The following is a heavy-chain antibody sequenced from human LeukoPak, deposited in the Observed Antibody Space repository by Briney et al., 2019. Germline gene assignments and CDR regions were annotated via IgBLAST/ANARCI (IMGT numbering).Heavy chain of an antibody. CDR3: ARWGLP. CDR1: GFTISSYW. V-gene: IGHV3-74*01. J-gene: IGHJ5*02. Sequence: GGSLRLSCAASGFTISSYWMHWVRQAPGKGLVWVSRMNSDGSKYADSVKGRFTISRDNAKNTLYLQMNSLRAEDTAVYYCARWGLPWGQGTLVTVLS. CDR2: MNSDGS. D-gene: IGHD3-16*01.